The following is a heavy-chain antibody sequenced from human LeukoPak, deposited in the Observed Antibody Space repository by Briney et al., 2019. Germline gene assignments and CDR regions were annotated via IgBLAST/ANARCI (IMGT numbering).Heavy chain of an antibody. V-gene: IGHV5-51*01. D-gene: IGHD3-9*01. CDR2: IYPGDSDT. CDR1: GYSFINYW. J-gene: IGHJ4*02. CDR3: ARHSLPYYDILTGYYQTPYYFDY. Sequence: GESLKISCKGSGYSFINYWIGWVRQMPGKGLEWMGIIYPGDSDTRYSPSFQGQVTISADKSISTAYLQWSSLKASDTAMYYCARHSLPYYDILTGYYQTPYYFDYWGQGTLVTVSS.